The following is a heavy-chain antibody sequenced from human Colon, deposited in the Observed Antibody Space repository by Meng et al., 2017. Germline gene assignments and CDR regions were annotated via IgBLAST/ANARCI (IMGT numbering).Heavy chain of an antibody. V-gene: IGHV4-61*01. Sequence: QVVLPDAGPGLVRASENLSCKCTVYVGSVRSGTYSWMWTRQRPEKRLVWIGCIYYSRTTNYNHSLKSRVTISVDTSKNKFSLKLSSVTPADTAVYFCERDSVHRKYWGQGTLVTVSS. CDR1: VGSVRSGTYS. CDR2: IYYSRTT. J-gene: IGHJ4*02. CDR3: ERDSVHRKY.